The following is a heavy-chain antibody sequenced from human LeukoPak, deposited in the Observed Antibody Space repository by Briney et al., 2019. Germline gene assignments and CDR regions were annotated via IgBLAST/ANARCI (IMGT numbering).Heavy chain of an antibody. J-gene: IGHJ5*02. V-gene: IGHV1-2*02. CDR3: ARDYVGYYGSGSYNWFDP. CDR2: INPNSGCT. D-gene: IGHD3-10*01. Sequence: ASVKVSCKASGYTFTGYYMHWVRQAPGQGLEWMGWINPNSGCTNYAQKFQGRVTMTRDTSISTAYMELSRLRSDDTAVYYCARDYVGYYGSGSYNWFDPWGQGTLVTVSS. CDR1: GYTFTGYY.